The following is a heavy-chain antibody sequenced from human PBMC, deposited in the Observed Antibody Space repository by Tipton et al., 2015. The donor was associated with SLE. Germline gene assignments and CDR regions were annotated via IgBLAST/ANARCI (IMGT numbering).Heavy chain of an antibody. CDR2: SSSNGNTV. Sequence: SLRLSCAASGFTFSSYWMSWVRQAPGKGLEWVSYSSSNGNTVYYADSVKGRFTISRDNAKNSLYLQMNSLRAEDTAVYYCARGALDVWGQGTTVTVSS. CDR1: GFTFSSYW. J-gene: IGHJ6*02. D-gene: IGHD3-16*01. CDR3: ARGALDV. V-gene: IGHV3-11*01.